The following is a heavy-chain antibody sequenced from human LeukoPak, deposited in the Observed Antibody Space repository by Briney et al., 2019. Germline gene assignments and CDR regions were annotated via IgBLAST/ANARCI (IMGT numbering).Heavy chain of an antibody. CDR2: IIPIFATA. Sequence: SVTVSCKASGGTFSSYAISWVRQAPGQGLEWMGGIIPIFATASYAQKFQGKVTITADESTSTAYMELSSLRSEDTAIYYCARGWDYDSGGRPTAYVYWGQGTLVSVSS. V-gene: IGHV1-69*01. CDR1: GGTFSSYA. J-gene: IGHJ4*02. CDR3: ARGWDYDSGGRPTAYVY. D-gene: IGHD3-22*01.